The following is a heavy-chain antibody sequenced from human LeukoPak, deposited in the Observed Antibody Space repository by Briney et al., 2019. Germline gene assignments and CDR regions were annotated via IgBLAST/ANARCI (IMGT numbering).Heavy chain of an antibody. CDR2: ISYDGRNK. V-gene: IGHV3-30*04. D-gene: IGHD3-10*01. CDR3: ARSNYYSGSGSYPHS. CDR1: GFTFSSYA. J-gene: IGHJ4*02. Sequence: PGGSLRLSCAASGFTFSSYAIHWVRQAPGKGLEWVAVISYDGRNKDYAGSVKGRFTISRDNSKNTLYLQMNSLRAEDTAVYYCARSNYYSGSGSYPHSWGQGTLVTVSS.